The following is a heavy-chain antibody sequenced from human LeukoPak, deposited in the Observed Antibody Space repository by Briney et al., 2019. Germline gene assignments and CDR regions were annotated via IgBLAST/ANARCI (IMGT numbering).Heavy chain of an antibody. J-gene: IGHJ4*02. CDR1: GFTFSSYA. V-gene: IGHV3-23*01. Sequence: GGSLRLSFAASGFTFSSYAMSWVRQAPGKGLEWVSAISGSGGSTYYADSVKGRFTISRDNSKNTLYLQMNSLRAEDTAVYYCAKGSILSGWLFDYWGQGTLVTVPS. D-gene: IGHD6-19*01. CDR2: ISGSGGST. CDR3: AKGSILSGWLFDY.